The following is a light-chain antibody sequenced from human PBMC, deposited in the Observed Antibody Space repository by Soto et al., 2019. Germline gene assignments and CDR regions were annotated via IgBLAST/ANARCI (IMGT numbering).Light chain of an antibody. CDR2: EVS. CDR1: SSDVGGYNY. CDR3: SSYTSSSTLGV. J-gene: IGLJ1*01. V-gene: IGLV2-14*01. Sequence: QPGLTYPASVPSSPGQSITISCTGTSSDVGGYNYVSWYQQHPGKAPKRMIYEVSNRPSGVSNRFSGSKSGNTASLTISGLQAEDEADYYCSSYTSSSTLGVFGNGTKGAVL.